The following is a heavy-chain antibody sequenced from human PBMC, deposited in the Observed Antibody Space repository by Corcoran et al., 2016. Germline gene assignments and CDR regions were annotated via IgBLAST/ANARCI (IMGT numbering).Heavy chain of an antibody. CDR3: ASATKRVEMATPPLDY. CDR2: INPNSGGT. D-gene: IGHD5-12*01. J-gene: IGHJ4*02. V-gene: IGHV1-2*02. Sequence: QVQLVQSGAEVKKPGASVKVSCKASGYTFTGYYMHWVRQAPGQGLEWMGWINPNSGGTNYAQKFQGRVTMTRDTSISTAYMELSRLRSDVTAVYYCASATKRVEMATPPLDYWGQGTLVTVSS. CDR1: GYTFTGYY.